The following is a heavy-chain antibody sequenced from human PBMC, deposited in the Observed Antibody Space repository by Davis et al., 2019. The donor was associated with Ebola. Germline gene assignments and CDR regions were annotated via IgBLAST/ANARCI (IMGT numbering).Heavy chain of an antibody. CDR3: ARSLGDIVLVPAALVPDY. Sequence: GGSLRLSCVASGFTFSRYDKNWVRQAPGKGLEWVSYISSGRTTLKYADSVKGRFTISRDNAKNLLYLQMNSLRDEDTAVYYCARSLGDIVLVPAALVPDYWGQGTLVTVSS. J-gene: IGHJ4*02. V-gene: IGHV3-48*02. CDR1: GFTFSRYD. D-gene: IGHD2-2*01. CDR2: ISSGRTTL.